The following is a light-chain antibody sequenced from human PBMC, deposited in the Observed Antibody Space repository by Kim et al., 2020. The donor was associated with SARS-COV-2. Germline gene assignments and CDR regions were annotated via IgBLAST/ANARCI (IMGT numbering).Light chain of an antibody. CDR3: QQYGSSPLT. V-gene: IGKV3-20*01. Sequence: EIVLTQSPGTLSLSPGERVTLSCRASQGIRSGHLAWYQQKPGQPPRLVMYDTSIRATGIPDRFSGSGSGTDFTLTISRLEPEDFAVYHCQQYGSSPLTFGGGTKVDIK. CDR2: DTS. CDR1: QGIRSGH. J-gene: IGKJ4*01.